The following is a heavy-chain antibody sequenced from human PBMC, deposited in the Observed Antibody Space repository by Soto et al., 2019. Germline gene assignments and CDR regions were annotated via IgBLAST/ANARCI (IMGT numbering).Heavy chain of an antibody. V-gene: IGHV3-48*03. CDR2: MSTTGYRT. CDR1: GFSVSAYE. D-gene: IGHD4-17*01. J-gene: IGHJ3*02. CDR3: TREGYGGNTDAFDM. Sequence: EVQLVESGGGLVQPGGSLRLSCAASGFSVSAYEMDWVRQAPGKGLEWVSFMSTTGYRTYYPDSVKGRFTISRDNAKNSLYLLMDSLRAEDTAVYSCTREGYGGNTDAFDMWGQGTMVTVSS.